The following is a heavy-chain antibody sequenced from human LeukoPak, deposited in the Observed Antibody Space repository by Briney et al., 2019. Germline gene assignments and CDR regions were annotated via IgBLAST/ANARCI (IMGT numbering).Heavy chain of an antibody. CDR2: IYYSGST. D-gene: IGHD5-18*01. CDR3: ASRNTAMVMNY. V-gene: IGHV4-59*08. CDR1: GGSISSYY. J-gene: IGHJ4*02. Sequence: SETLSLTCTVSGGSISSYYWSWIRQLPGKGLEWIGYIYYSGSTNYNPSLKSRVTISVDTSKNQFSLKLSSVTAADTAVYYCASRNTAMVMNYWGQGTLVTVSS.